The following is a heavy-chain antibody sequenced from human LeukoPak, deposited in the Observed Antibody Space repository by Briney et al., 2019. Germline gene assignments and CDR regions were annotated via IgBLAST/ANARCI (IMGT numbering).Heavy chain of an antibody. Sequence: SETLSLTCTVSGGSISSNNYYWGWIRQPPGKGLEWIGSIYYSGSTYYNPSLKSRVTISVDTSKNQFSLKLSSVTAADTAVYYCARHSTYYYGSGSYLGWFDPWGQGTLVTVSS. J-gene: IGHJ5*02. CDR1: GGSISSNNYY. CDR3: ARHSTYYYGSGSYLGWFDP. CDR2: IYYSGST. V-gene: IGHV4-39*01. D-gene: IGHD3-10*01.